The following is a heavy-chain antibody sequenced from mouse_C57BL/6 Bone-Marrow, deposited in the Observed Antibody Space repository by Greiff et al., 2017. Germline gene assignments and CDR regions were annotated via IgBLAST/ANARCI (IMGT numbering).Heavy chain of an antibody. CDR1: GFNIKNSY. CDR3: AKRGGFAY. Sequence: VQLQQSVAELVRPGASVKLSCTASGFNIKNSYMHWVKQRPEQGLAWIGRIDPANGNTKSASKFQCKDTITADTSSNTASLQLSSRTSEDTAIDYGAKRGGFAYWGQGTLVTVSA. V-gene: IGHV14-3*01. CDR2: IDPANGNT. J-gene: IGHJ3*01.